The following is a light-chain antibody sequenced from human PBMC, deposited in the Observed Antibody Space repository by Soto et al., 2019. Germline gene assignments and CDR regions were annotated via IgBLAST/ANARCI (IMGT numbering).Light chain of an antibody. CDR2: AAS. V-gene: IGKV1-39*01. CDR1: QSIGTR. CDR3: QQSYSTPPIT. J-gene: IGKJ1*01. Sequence: EIQVTQSPATLSAYVGDRVPITCGASQSIGTRLAWYQQKPGKAPKLLIYAASSLQSGVPSRFSGSGSGTDFTLTISSLQPEDFATYYCQQSYSTPPITFGQGTKVDIK.